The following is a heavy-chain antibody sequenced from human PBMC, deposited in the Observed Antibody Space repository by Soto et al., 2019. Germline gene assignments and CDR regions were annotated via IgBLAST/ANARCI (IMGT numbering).Heavy chain of an antibody. CDR3: TRDAPGERPYYFYYYGMDV. J-gene: IGHJ6*02. CDR1: GLSVSTNF. Sequence: QLVESGGGLIQPGESLKLSCAASGLSVSTNFMSWVRQAPGKGLEWLAVIYSGGKTFYADSVKGRFTISKDNSKNTLSLQRNSLRAEDTAVYYCTRDAPGERPYYFYYYGMDVWGQGTTVTVSS. CDR2: IYSGGKT. V-gene: IGHV3-53*01.